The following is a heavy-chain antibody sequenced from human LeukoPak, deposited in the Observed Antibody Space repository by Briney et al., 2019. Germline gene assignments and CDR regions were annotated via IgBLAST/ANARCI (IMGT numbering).Heavy chain of an antibody. CDR3: ARAGGSGSYLTYYFDY. J-gene: IGHJ4*02. D-gene: IGHD3-10*01. V-gene: IGHV4-39*07. CDR1: GGSISSSSYY. CDR2: IYYSGST. Sequence: PSETLSLTCTVSGGSISSSSYYWGWIRQPPGKGLEWIGSIYYSGSTYYNPSLKSRVTISVDTSKNQFSLKLSSVTAADTAVYYCARAGGSGSYLTYYFDYWGQGTLVTVSS.